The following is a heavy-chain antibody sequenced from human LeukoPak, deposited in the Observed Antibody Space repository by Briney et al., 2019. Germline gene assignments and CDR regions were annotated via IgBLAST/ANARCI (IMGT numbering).Heavy chain of an antibody. J-gene: IGHJ5*02. D-gene: IGHD3-10*01. CDR2: TYTSGSN. CDR1: GGSSSCYY. V-gene: IGHV4-4*07. CDR3: ARDRGWDMVRGSLYWFDP. Sequence: SETLSLTCTVSGGSSSCYYWRWMRQPAGKVLEGWGRTYTSGSNNYNTALTSRVTMSVEMSKSHFSLKLSSVTAADKAVYYCARDRGWDMVRGSLYWFDPWGQGTLVTVSS.